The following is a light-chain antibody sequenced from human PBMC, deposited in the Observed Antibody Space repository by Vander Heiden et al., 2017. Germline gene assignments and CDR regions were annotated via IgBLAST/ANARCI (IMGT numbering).Light chain of an antibody. J-gene: IGLJ1*01. CDR1: SSNIGAGYD. V-gene: IGLV1-40*01. CDR3: QSYDSSLSGYV. Sequence: QSVLTQPPSGPAAPGQRSTISCTGSSSNIGAGYDVHWYQQLPGTAPKLLIYGNSKRPSGVPDRFSGSKSGTSASLAITGLQAEDEADYYCQSYDSSLSGYVFGTGTKVTVL. CDR2: GNS.